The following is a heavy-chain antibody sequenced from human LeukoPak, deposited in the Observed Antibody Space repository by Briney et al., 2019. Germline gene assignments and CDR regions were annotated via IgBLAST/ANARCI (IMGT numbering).Heavy chain of an antibody. D-gene: IGHD6-6*01. Sequence: SETLSLTCTVSGGSISSYYWSWIRQPAGKGLEWIGRIYTSGSTNYNPSLKSRVTMSVDTSKNQFSLKLSSVTAADTAVYYCARERYWDSSSKYFDYWGQGTLVTVSS. V-gene: IGHV4-4*07. CDR2: IYTSGST. J-gene: IGHJ4*02. CDR1: GGSISSYY. CDR3: ARERYWDSSSKYFDY.